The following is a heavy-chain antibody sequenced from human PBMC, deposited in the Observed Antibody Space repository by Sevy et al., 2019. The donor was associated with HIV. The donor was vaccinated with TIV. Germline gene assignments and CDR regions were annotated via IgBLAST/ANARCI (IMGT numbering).Heavy chain of an antibody. Sequence: GGSLRLSCAASGFTFSSYAMHWVRQAPGKGLEWVAVISYDGSNKYYADSVKGRFTISRDNSKNTLYLQMNSLRAEDTAVYYCARDPQLGGGAFDYWGQGTLVTVSS. CDR1: GFTFSSYA. CDR2: ISYDGSNK. CDR3: ARDPQLGGGAFDY. D-gene: IGHD6-6*01. J-gene: IGHJ4*02. V-gene: IGHV3-30-3*01.